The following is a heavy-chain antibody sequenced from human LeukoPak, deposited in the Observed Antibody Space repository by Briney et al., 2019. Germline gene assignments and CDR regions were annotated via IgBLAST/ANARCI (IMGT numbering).Heavy chain of an antibody. CDR3: AREYYSDSSGSDY. D-gene: IGHD3-22*01. Sequence: GGSLRLSCAASGFTFSSYWMSWVRQAPGKGLEWVANINQDGSEKYSVDSVKGRFTISRDNAKNSLCLQMNSLRAEDTAVYYCAREYYSDSSGSDYWGQGTLVTVSS. V-gene: IGHV3-7*05. CDR1: GFTFSSYW. CDR2: INQDGSEK. J-gene: IGHJ4*02.